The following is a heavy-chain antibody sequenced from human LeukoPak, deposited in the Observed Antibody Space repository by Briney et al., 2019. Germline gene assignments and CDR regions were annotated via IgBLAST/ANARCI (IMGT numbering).Heavy chain of an antibody. Sequence: ASVKVSCKASGYTFTSYGISWVRQAPGQGLEWMGWISAYNGNTNYAQKLQGRVTMTTDTSTSTAYMELSSLRSEDTAVYYCARELGYCSGGSCYRWFDPWGQGTLVTVSS. D-gene: IGHD2-15*01. J-gene: IGHJ5*02. CDR3: ARELGYCSGGSCYRWFDP. CDR1: GYTFTSYG. V-gene: IGHV1-18*01. CDR2: ISAYNGNT.